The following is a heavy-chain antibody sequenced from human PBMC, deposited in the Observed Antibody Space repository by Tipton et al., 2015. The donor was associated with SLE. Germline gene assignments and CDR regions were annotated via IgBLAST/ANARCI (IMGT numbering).Heavy chain of an antibody. CDR2: KSSSGKA. V-gene: IGHV4-59*11. Sequence: TLSLTCSVSCPSISCHYWNSIRQPPAKGMESIGFKSSSGKANSNPSLKSRVTMSVDPSKMQFSLNLNSVTAADTALYFCARGVAERLGLDFWGQGSLVTVSS. CDR3: ARGVAERLGLDF. J-gene: IGHJ4*02. D-gene: IGHD6-19*01. CDR1: CPSISCHY.